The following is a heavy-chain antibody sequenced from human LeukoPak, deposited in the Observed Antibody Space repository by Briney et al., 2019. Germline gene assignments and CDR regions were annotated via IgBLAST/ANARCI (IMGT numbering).Heavy chain of an antibody. V-gene: IGHV3-74*01. CDR1: GFALSDSW. CDR3: ARDLGFSPDH. J-gene: IGHJ1*01. CDR2: ISPDGTVT. Sequence: GGSLRLSCVASGFALSDSWMHWVRQAPGKGLVWVSHISPDGTVTNYADFVKGRFIISRDNAKNTVFLQKNSLRAEDTSVYYCARDLGFSPDHWRQGTLVTVSS. D-gene: IGHD1-14*01.